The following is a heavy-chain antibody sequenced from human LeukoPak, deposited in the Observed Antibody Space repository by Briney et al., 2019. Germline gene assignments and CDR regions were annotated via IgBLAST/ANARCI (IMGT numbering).Heavy chain of an antibody. D-gene: IGHD6-6*01. CDR3: AGGGPPGAAQTAFDP. V-gene: IGHV1-8*03. CDR1: GYSFTDYD. Sequence: ASVKVSCKTSGYSFTDYDINWVRQATGQGLEWMGWMSPYTANTGYAQKFQGRVTITRDTSMTTAYMELSSLTSEDTAVYYCAGGGPPGAAQTAFDPWGQGTLVTVSS. CDR2: MSPYTANT. J-gene: IGHJ5*02.